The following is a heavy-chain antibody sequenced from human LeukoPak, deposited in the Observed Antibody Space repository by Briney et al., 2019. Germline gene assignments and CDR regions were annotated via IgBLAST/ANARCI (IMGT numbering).Heavy chain of an antibody. D-gene: IGHD3-10*01. V-gene: IGHV3-11*01. J-gene: IGHJ3*02. CDR2: ISSSGSTI. CDR3: ARAVYYYGSGSYQPDAFDI. CDR1: GFTFSDYY. Sequence: GGSLRLSCAASGFTFSDYYMSWIRQAPGKGLEWVSYISSSGSTIYYADSVKGRFTISRDNAKNSLYLQMNSLRAEDTAVYYCARAVYYYGSGSYQPDAFDIWGQGTMVTVSS.